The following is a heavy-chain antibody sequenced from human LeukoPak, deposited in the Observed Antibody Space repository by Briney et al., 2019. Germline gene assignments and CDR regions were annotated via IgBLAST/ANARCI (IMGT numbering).Heavy chain of an antibody. CDR1: GFTFSTHW. CDR2: ISPDGSRT. V-gene: IGHV3-74*01. CDR3: ARVSSLWSFDY. D-gene: IGHD3-10*01. J-gene: IGHJ4*02. Sequence: GGSLRLSCAASGFTFSTHWMHWVRQTPGKGLVWVSRISPDGSRTAYADSVQGRFTISRDNARDTLYLQLNSLGAEDTAVYYCARVSSLWSFDYWGQGTLATVSS.